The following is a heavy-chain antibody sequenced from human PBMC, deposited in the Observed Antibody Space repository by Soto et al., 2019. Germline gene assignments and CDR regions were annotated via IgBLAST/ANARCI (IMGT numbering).Heavy chain of an antibody. CDR1: GGTFSSYA. J-gene: IGHJ6*02. CDR3: ARRGGWGFGELLSQRGVYYYYGMDV. D-gene: IGHD3-10*01. CDR2: IIPIFGTA. V-gene: IGHV1-69*01. Sequence: QVQLVQSGAEVKKPGSSVKVSCKASGGTFSSYAISWVRQAPGQGLEWMGGIIPIFGTANYAQKFQGRVTITADESTSTAYMELSSLRSEDTAVYYCARRGGWGFGELLSQRGVYYYYGMDVWGQGTTVTVSS.